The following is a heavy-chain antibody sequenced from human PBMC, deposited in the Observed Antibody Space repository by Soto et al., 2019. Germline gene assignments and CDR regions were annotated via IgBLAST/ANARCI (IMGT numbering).Heavy chain of an antibody. V-gene: IGHV5-10-1*01. Sequence: GESLKISCKGSGYSFTSYWISWVRQMPGKGLEWMGRIDPSDSYTNYSPSFQGHVTISADKSISTAYLQWSSLKASDTAMYYCARHGAPRGFYYYGMDVWGQGTTVTVSS. CDR1: GYSFTSYW. CDR2: IDPSDSYT. J-gene: IGHJ6*02. D-gene: IGHD1-26*01. CDR3: ARHGAPRGFYYYGMDV.